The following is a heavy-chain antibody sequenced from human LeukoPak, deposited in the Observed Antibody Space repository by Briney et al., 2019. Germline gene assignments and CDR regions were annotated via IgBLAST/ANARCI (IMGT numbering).Heavy chain of an antibody. V-gene: IGHV3-23*01. J-gene: IGHJ3*02. CDR1: GFTFSSYA. D-gene: IGHD3-22*01. CDR2: ISGSDAGT. CDR3: AKKWSGDYDSSGVNDAFDI. Sequence: GGSLRLSCAASGFTFSSYAMSWVRQAPGKGLGWVSAISGSDAGTYYADSVKDRFTISRDNSKNTLYLQMNSLRAEDTAVYYCAKKWSGDYDSSGVNDAFDIWGQGTMVTVSS.